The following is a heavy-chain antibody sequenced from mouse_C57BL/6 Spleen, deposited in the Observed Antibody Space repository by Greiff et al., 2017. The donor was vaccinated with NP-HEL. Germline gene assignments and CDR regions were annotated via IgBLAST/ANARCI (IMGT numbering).Heavy chain of an antibody. CDR1: GYSFTGYY. Sequence: VQLQQSGPELVKPGASVKISCKASGYSFTGYYMNWVKQSPEKSLEWIGEINPSTGGTTYNQKFKAKATLTVDKSSSTAYMQLKSLTSEYSAVYYCARSGVYYGYDEDAMDYWGQGTSVTVSS. V-gene: IGHV1-42*01. D-gene: IGHD2-2*01. CDR2: INPSTGGT. CDR3: ARSGVYYGYDEDAMDY. J-gene: IGHJ4*01.